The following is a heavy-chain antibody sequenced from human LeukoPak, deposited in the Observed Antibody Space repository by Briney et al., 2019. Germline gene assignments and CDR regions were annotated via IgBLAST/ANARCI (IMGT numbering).Heavy chain of an antibody. Sequence: SETLSLTCTVSGGSISSYYLSWIRQPPGKGLEWIGYIYYSGSTNYNPSLKSRVTISVDTSKNQFSLKLSSVTAADTAVYYCARAAVPYYFDYWGQGTLVTVSS. CDR3: ARAAVPYYFDY. CDR1: GGSISSYY. D-gene: IGHD2-2*01. J-gene: IGHJ4*02. CDR2: IYYSGST. V-gene: IGHV4-59*01.